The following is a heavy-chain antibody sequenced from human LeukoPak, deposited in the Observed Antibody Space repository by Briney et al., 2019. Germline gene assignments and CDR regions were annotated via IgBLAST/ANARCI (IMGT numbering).Heavy chain of an antibody. Sequence: GGSVRLSCAASGFTFSSYAIHWVRQAPGKGLEWVAVIAYDGGNKYYVDSVKGRFTISRDNSKNTLFLQMNSLRAEDTAVYYCARDSSPWYYYDRSGSNGFDPWGQGTLVTVSS. J-gene: IGHJ5*02. CDR3: ARDSSPWYYYDRSGSNGFDP. CDR1: GFTFSSYA. V-gene: IGHV3-30-3*01. D-gene: IGHD3-22*01. CDR2: IAYDGGNK.